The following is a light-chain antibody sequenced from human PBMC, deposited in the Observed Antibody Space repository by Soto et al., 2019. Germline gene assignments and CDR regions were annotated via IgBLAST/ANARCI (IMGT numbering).Light chain of an antibody. J-gene: IGKJ2*01. V-gene: IGKV1-5*01. Sequence: DVQMTQSPSTLSASVGDRVTITCRASQNINNWLAWYQQKPGKAPKLLIYGAFNLESGVPSRFGGSGSGTQFTLTINSLQPDDFATYHCHQYDSSSSSFGQGTKLEIK. CDR2: GAF. CDR3: HQYDSSSSS. CDR1: QNINNW.